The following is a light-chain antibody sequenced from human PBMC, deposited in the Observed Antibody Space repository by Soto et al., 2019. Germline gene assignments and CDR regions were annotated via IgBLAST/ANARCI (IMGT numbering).Light chain of an antibody. CDR2: AAS. Sequence: EIVMTQSPATLSVSPGERATLSCRASQSVGSNLAWYQQKHGQAPRLLIYAASARATGIPARFSGSGSGTDFTLTISSLEPEDFAVYYCQQLTDWPPQWTFGQGTKVDI. CDR3: QQLTDWPPQWT. J-gene: IGKJ1*01. CDR1: QSVGSN. V-gene: IGKV3-15*01.